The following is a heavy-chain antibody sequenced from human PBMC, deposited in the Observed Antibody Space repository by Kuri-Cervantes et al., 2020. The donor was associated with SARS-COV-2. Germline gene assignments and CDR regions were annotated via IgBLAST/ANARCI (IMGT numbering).Heavy chain of an antibody. V-gene: IGHV4-61*01. Sequence: GSLRLSCTVSGGSVSSGSYYWSWIRQPPGKGLEWIGYIYYSGSTNYNPSLKSRVTISVDTSKNQFSLKLSSVTAADTAVYYCARGIAVAGTFYFDYWGQGTLVTVSS. J-gene: IGHJ4*02. CDR2: IYYSGST. D-gene: IGHD6-19*01. CDR3: ARGIAVAGTFYFDY. CDR1: GGSVSSGSYY.